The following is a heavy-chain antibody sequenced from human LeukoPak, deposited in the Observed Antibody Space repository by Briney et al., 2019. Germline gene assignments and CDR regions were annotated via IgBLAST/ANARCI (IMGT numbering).Heavy chain of an antibody. J-gene: IGHJ4*02. D-gene: IGHD3-22*01. CDR3: AGSGPFQYDSTDYVC. V-gene: IGHV4-59*01. CDR1: GGSISSYY. CDR2: IYYTGST. Sequence: PSETLSLTCTVSGGSISSYYWTWLRQPPGKGLEWIGYIYYTGSTNYNPSLKSRVTISVDTSKNQFSLKLSSVTAADTAVYYCAGSGPFQYDSTDYVCWGQGTLVTVSS.